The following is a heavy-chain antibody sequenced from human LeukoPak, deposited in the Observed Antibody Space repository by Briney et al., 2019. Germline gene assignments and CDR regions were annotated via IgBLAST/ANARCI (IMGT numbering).Heavy chain of an antibody. Sequence: SETLSLTCAVYGGSFSGYYWSWIRQPPGKGLEWIGEINHSGSTNYNPSLKSRVTISVDTSKNQFSLKLSSVTAADTAVYYCARGLISQAVAGTIDYWGQGTLVTVSS. CDR1: GGSFSGYY. CDR2: INHSGST. V-gene: IGHV4-34*01. J-gene: IGHJ4*02. D-gene: IGHD6-19*01. CDR3: ARGLISQAVAGTIDY.